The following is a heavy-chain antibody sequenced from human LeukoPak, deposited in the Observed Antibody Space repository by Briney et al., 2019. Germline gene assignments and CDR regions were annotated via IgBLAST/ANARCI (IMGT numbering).Heavy chain of an antibody. CDR2: INPSGGST. Sequence: WASVKVPCKASGYTFTSYYMHWVRQAPGQGLEWMGIINPSGGSTSYAQKFQGRVTMTRDMSTSTVYMELRSLRSDDTAVYYCARAPSGGGHIVVVTAIDNWGQGTLVTVSS. CDR1: GYTFTSYY. V-gene: IGHV1-46*01. J-gene: IGHJ4*02. D-gene: IGHD2-21*02. CDR3: ARAPSGGGHIVVVTAIDN.